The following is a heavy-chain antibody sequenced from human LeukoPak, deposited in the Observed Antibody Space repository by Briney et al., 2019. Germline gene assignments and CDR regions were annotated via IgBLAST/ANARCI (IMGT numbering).Heavy chain of an antibody. CDR1: GGSISSYY. V-gene: IGHV4-4*07. CDR2: IYTSGST. J-gene: IGHJ6*03. CDR3: AGLSSSSRYYYYMDV. Sequence: SETLSLTCIVSGGSISSYYWSWIRQPAGKGLEWIGRIYTSGSTNYNPSLKSRVTMSVDTSKNQFSLKLSSVTAADTAVYYCAGLSSSSRYYYYMDVWGKGTTVTVSS. D-gene: IGHD6-6*01.